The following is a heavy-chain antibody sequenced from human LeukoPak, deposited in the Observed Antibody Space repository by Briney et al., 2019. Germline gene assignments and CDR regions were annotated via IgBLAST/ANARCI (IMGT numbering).Heavy chain of an antibody. CDR1: GFTASTNY. J-gene: IGHJ4*02. CDR2: IYSGGDT. Sequence: GGSLRLSCAASGFTASTNYMSWVRQAPGKGLEWVSVIYSGGDTYYTDSVKGRFTISRDNSKNTVYLQMNSLRAEDTAVYYCARESTVVTPGVFDHWGQGTLVTVSS. D-gene: IGHD4-23*01. V-gene: IGHV3-66*01. CDR3: ARESTVVTPGVFDH.